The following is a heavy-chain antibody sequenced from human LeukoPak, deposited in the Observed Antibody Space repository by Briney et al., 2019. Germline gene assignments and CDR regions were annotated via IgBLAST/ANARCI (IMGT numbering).Heavy chain of an antibody. J-gene: IGHJ6*02. V-gene: IGHV1-69*04. CDR3: ARPPAVGPYFYGMDV. D-gene: IGHD6-19*01. CDR1: GGTFSSYA. Sequence: VASVKVSCKASGGTFSSYAISWVRQAPGQGLEWMGRIIPILGIANYAQKFQGRVTITADKSTSTAYMELSSLRSEDTAVYYCARPPAVGPYFYGMDVWGQGTTVTVSS. CDR2: IIPILGIA.